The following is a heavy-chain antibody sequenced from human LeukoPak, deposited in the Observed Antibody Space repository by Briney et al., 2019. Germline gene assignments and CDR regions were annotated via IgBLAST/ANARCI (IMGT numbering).Heavy chain of an antibody. CDR2: IPYDGSNK. D-gene: IGHD3-22*01. CDR3: AKDGVGGYYDSSGYYGDY. J-gene: IGHJ4*02. CDR1: GFTFSSYG. Sequence: PGGSLRLSCAASGFTFSSYGMHWVRQAPGKGLEWVAVIPYDGSNKYYADSVKGRFTISRDNSKNTLYLQMNSLRAEDTAVYYCAKDGVGGYYDSSGYYGDYWGQGTLVTVSS. V-gene: IGHV3-30*18.